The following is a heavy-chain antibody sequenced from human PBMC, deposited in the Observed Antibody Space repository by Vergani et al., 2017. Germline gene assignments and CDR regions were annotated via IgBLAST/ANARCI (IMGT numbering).Heavy chain of an antibody. D-gene: IGHD3-10*01. J-gene: IGHJ4*02. CDR3: AKQYFVSGNYLFDY. CDR1: EFTFSNTA. CDR2: ISGRGGSA. Sequence: EVQLLESGGGLVQPGGSLKLTCEASEFTFSNTAINWVRQAPGKGLEWVSGISGRGGSAYSTDSVKGRFTISRDNSKNMRFLQMNNLRTEDTAIYYCAKQYFVSGNYLFDYWGQGTLVTVSS. V-gene: IGHV3-23*01.